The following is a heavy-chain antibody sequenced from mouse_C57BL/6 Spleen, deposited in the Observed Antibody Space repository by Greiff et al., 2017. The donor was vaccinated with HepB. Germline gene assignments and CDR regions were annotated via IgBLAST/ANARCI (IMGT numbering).Heavy chain of an antibody. CDR3: ARLPTMVTTGGYFDY. CDR2: IYPGGGYT. J-gene: IGHJ2*01. CDR1: GYTFTNYW. Sequence: VHLVESGAELVRPGTSVKMSCKASGYTFTNYWIGWAKQRPGHGLEWIGDIYPGGGYTNYNEKFKGKATLTADKSSSTAYMQFSSLTSEDSAIYYCARLPTMVTTGGYFDYWGQGTTLTVSS. V-gene: IGHV1-63*01. D-gene: IGHD2-9*01.